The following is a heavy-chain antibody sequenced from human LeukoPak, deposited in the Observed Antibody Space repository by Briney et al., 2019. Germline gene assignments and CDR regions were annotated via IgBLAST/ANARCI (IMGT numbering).Heavy chain of an antibody. CDR2: IRYDGSNK. D-gene: IGHD3-10*01. J-gene: IGHJ3*02. V-gene: IGHV3-30*02. CDR1: GFTFSSYG. CDR3: AKALRGRVAFDI. Sequence: GGSLRLSCAASGFTFSSYGMHWVRPAPGKGLEWVAFIRYDGSNKYYADSVKGRFTISRDNSKNTLYLQMKSLRAEDTAVYYCAKALRGRVAFDIWGQGTMVTVSS.